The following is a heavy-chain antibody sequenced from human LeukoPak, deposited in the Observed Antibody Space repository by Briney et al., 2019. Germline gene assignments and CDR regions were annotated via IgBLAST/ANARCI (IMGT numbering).Heavy chain of an antibody. CDR2: ISGSGGST. CDR3: ATEGEDDFWSGPPLFDY. Sequence: PGGSLRLSCAASGFTFSSYAMSWVRQAPGKGLEWVSAISGSGGSTYYADSVKGRFTISRDNSENTLYLQMNSLRAEDTAVYYCATEGEDDFWSGPPLFDYWGQGTLVTVSS. CDR1: GFTFSSYA. D-gene: IGHD3-3*01. J-gene: IGHJ4*02. V-gene: IGHV3-23*01.